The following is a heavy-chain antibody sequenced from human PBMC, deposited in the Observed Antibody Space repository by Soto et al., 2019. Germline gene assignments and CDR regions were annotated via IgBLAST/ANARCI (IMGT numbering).Heavy chain of an antibody. CDR1: GFTFSSYW. CDR2: IKQDGSEK. D-gene: IGHD6-19*01. Sequence: PGWSLRLSCAASGFTFSSYWMSWVRQAPGKGLEWVANIKQDGSEKYYVDSVKGRFTSSRDNAKNSLYLQMNSLRAEDTAVYYCARDIGREIAVAVARFDPWGQGTLVTGSS. J-gene: IGHJ5*02. CDR3: ARDIGREIAVAVARFDP. V-gene: IGHV3-7*03.